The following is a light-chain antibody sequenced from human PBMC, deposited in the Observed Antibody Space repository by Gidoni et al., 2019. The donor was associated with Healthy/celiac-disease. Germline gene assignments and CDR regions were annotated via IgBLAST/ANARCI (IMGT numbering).Light chain of an antibody. CDR1: QRISSY. J-gene: IGKJ1*01. V-gene: IGKV3-11*01. Sequence: EIVLTQSPATLSWSPGEKATLSCRASQRISSYLAWYQQKPGQAPRLLIYDASNGATGIPAKFSGSGSGTDFTLTISSLEPEDFAVYYCQQRSNWPPTFGQGTKVEIK. CDR2: DAS. CDR3: QQRSNWPPT.